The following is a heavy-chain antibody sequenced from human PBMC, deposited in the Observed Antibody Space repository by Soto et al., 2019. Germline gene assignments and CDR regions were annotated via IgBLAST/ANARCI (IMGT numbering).Heavy chain of an antibody. J-gene: IGHJ4*02. Sequence: QVQLVESGGGVVQPGRSLRLSCAASGFTFSSYAMHWVRQAPGKGLVWVAVISYDGSNKYYSDSVKGRFTISRDNSKNTLYLQMNSLRAEDTAVYYCARDGLKSSAVAAYDYWGQGTLVTVSS. CDR1: GFTFSSYA. CDR2: ISYDGSNK. D-gene: IGHD6-19*01. CDR3: ARDGLKSSAVAAYDY. V-gene: IGHV3-30-3*01.